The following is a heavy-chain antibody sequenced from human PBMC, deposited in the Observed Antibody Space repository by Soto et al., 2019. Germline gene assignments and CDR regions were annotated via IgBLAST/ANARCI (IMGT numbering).Heavy chain of an antibody. Sequence: QVQLVQAGAEVRKPGASVKVSCKASGYTFTNYDINWVRQATGQGLEWMGWMNPYTDNTAYAQKFQRRVTLTRETSISTAYMKLGSLSSEDTAVYYCGRGHQHSGIYTGDLWGQGTLFTVSS. J-gene: IGHJ4*02. CDR3: GRGHQHSGIYTGDL. V-gene: IGHV1-8*01. D-gene: IGHD1-26*01. CDR2: MNPYTDNT. CDR1: GYTFTNYD.